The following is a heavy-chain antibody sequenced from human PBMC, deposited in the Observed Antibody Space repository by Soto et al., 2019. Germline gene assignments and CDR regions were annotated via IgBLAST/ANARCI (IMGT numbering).Heavy chain of an antibody. CDR1: GHSLKTLY. V-gene: IGHV4-59*03. D-gene: IGHD3-16*01. Sequence: SETMSLACNVTGHSLKTLYWSWNRQAPGKGLEWVGYIYYSGRTPYNPSLKARVTFPAATAKNQFTLRLTSLTATDPAGYYLGGGWMAAFDYWGQGTLVTVSS. J-gene: IGHJ4*02. CDR2: IYYSGRT. CDR3: GGGWMAAFDY.